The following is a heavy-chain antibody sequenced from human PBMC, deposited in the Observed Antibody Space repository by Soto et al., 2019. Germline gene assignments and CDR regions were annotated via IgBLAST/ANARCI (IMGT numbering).Heavy chain of an antibody. J-gene: IGHJ4*02. V-gene: IGHV4-31*03. CDR2: IYYSGST. D-gene: IGHD5-12*01. CDR1: GVSISSGGYY. Sequence: SSETLSLTCTVSGVSISSGGYYWSWIRQHPGKGPEWIGYIYYSGSTYYNPSLKSRVTISVDTSKNQFSLKLSSVTAADTAVYYCARVPLREYYFDYWGQGTLVTVSS. CDR3: ARVPLREYYFDY.